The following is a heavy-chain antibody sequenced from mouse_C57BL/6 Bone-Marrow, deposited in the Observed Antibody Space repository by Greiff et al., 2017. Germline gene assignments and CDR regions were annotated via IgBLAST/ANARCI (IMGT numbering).Heavy chain of an antibody. J-gene: IGHJ4*01. CDR1: GFTFSSYA. CDR2: ISAGGSYT. D-gene: IGHD1-1*01. Sequence: EVHLVESGGGLVKPGGSLKLSCAASGFTFSSYAMSWVRQTPEKRLEWVATISAGGSYTYYPDNVKGRFTISRDNAKNNLYLQMSHLKSEDTAMYYCASSTVVASMDYWGQGTSVTVSS. CDR3: ASSTVVASMDY. V-gene: IGHV5-4*01.